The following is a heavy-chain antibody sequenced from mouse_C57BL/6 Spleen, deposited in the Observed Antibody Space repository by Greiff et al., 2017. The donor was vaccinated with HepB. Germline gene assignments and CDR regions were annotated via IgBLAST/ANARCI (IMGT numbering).Heavy chain of an antibody. CDR2: INPNNGGT. CDR1: GYTFTDYY. CDR3: ARALRYQYYFDY. J-gene: IGHJ2*01. V-gene: IGHV1-26*01. Sequence: VQLQQSGPELVKPGASVKISCKASGYTFTDYYMNWVKQSHGKSLEWIGDINPNNGGTSYNQKFKGKATFTVDKSSSTAYMELRSLTSEDSAVYYCARALRYQYYFDYWGQGTTLTVSS. D-gene: IGHD1-1*01.